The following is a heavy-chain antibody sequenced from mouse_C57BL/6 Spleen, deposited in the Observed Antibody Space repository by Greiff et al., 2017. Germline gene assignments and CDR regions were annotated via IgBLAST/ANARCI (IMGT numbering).Heavy chain of an antibody. CDR2: IYPSDSET. CDR3: ARWGVTLFDY. D-gene: IGHD2-2*01. Sequence: QVQLKQPGAELVRPGSSVKLSCKASGYTFTSYWMDWVKQRPGQGLEWIGNIYPSDSETHYNQKFKDKATLTVDKSSSTAYMQLSSLTSEDSAVYYCARWGVTLFDYWGQGTTLTVSS. CDR1: GYTFTSYW. V-gene: IGHV1-61*01. J-gene: IGHJ2*01.